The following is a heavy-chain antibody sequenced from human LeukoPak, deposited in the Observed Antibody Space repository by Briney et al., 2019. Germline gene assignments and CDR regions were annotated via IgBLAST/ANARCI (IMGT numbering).Heavy chain of an antibody. Sequence: GGSLRLSCAASGFIFSSYWMSWVRQAPGKGLEWVANIKQDGSEKYYVDSVKGRFTISRDNAKNSLYLQMNSLRAEDTAVYYCAREVEMATIRSDAFDIWGQGTMVTVSS. CDR3: AREVEMATIRSDAFDI. D-gene: IGHD5-24*01. CDR1: GFIFSSYW. J-gene: IGHJ3*02. CDR2: IKQDGSEK. V-gene: IGHV3-7*01.